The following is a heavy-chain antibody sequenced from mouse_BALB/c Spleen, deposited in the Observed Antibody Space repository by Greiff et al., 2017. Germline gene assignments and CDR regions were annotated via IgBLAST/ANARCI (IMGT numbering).Heavy chain of an antibody. Sequence: DVHLVESGGGLVQPGGSRKLSCAASGFTFSSFGMHWVRQAPEKGLEWVAYISSGSSTIYYADTVKGRFTISRDNPKNTLFLQMTSLRSEDTAMYYCAREGAYYFDYWGQGTTLTVSS. CDR2: ISSGSSTI. CDR1: GFTFSSFG. D-gene: IGHD6-1*01. J-gene: IGHJ2*01. CDR3: AREGAYYFDY. V-gene: IGHV5-17*02.